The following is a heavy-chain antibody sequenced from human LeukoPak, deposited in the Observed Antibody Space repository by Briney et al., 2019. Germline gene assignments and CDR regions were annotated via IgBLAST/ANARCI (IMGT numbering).Heavy chain of an antibody. J-gene: IGHJ4*02. CDR1: GGSISSYY. CDR3: ARGDYDFWSGYYCDY. D-gene: IGHD3-3*01. Sequence: SETLSLTCTVSGGSISSYYWSWIRQPPGKGLEWIGYIYYSGSTNYNPSLKSRVTISVDTSKNQFSLKLSSVTAADTAVYYCARGDYDFWSGYYCDYWGQGTLVTASS. V-gene: IGHV4-59*01. CDR2: IYYSGST.